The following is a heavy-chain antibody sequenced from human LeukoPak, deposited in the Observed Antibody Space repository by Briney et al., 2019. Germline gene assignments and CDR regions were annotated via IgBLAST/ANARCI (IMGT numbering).Heavy chain of an antibody. J-gene: IGHJ4*02. CDR3: VREESGCYFSWSVGYFDY. D-gene: IGHD1-26*01. CDR1: GFTFSSYS. CDR2: ISSSSSTI. Sequence: GGSLRLSCAASGFTFSSYSMNWVSQAPGKGLEWVSYISSSSSTIYYADSVKGRFTISRDNAKNSLYLQMNSLRDEDTAVYYCVREESGCYFSWSVGYFDYWGQGTLVTVSS. V-gene: IGHV3-48*02.